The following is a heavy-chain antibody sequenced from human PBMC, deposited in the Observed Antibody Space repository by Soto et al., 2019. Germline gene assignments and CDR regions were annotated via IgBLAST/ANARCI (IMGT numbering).Heavy chain of an antibody. CDR2: IYYSGST. J-gene: IGHJ6*02. Sequence: QVQLKESGPGLVKPSETLSLTYTVSGGSISSYYWSWIRQPPGKGLEWIGYIYYSGSTNYNPSRKSRVTISVDTSKNQFSLKLSSVTAADTAVYYCARVAGGEYYYYGMDVWGQGTTVTVSS. CDR1: GGSISSYY. V-gene: IGHV4-59*01. D-gene: IGHD4-17*01. CDR3: ARVAGGEYYYYGMDV.